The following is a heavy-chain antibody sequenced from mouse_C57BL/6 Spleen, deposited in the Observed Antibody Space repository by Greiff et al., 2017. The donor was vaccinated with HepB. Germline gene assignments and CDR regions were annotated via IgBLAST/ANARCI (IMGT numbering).Heavy chain of an antibody. D-gene: IGHD1-1*01. V-gene: IGHV1-9*01. CDR2: ILPGSGST. Sequence: VQLQQSGAELMKPGASVKLSCKATGYTFTGYWIEWVKQRPGHGLEWIGEILPGSGSTNYNEKFKGKATFTADTSSNTAYMQLSSLTTADSAIYYCARGEYYYGSSYRYYFDYWGQGTTLTGSS. CDR1: GYTFTGYW. J-gene: IGHJ2*01. CDR3: ARGEYYYGSSYRYYFDY.